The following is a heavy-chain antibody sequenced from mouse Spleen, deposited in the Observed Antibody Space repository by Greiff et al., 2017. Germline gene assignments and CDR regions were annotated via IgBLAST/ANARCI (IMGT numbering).Heavy chain of an antibody. J-gene: IGHJ2*01. D-gene: IGHD2-1*01. V-gene: IGHV1-64*01. CDR2: IHPNSGST. CDR3: ARATMVDYFDY. Sequence: VQLQQPGAELVKPGASVKLSCKASGYTFTSYWMHWVKQRPGQGLEWIGMIHPNSGSTNYNEKFKSKATLTVDKSSSTAYMQLSSLTSEDSAVYYCARATMVDYFDYWGQGTTLTVSS. CDR1: GYTFTSYW.